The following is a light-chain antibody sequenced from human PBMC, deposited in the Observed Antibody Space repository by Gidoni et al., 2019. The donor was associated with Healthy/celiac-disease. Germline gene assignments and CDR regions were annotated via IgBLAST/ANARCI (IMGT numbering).Light chain of an antibody. CDR3: AAWDDSLNGYV. CDR1: SSNSGSNT. CDR2: SNN. Sequence: QSVLTPPPSASGTPGQRVTISCSESSSNSGSNTVNWYQQLPGTAPKLLIYSNNQRPSGVPDRFSGSKSGTSASLAISGLQSEDEADYYCAAWDDSLNGYVFGTGTKVTVL. V-gene: IGLV1-44*01. J-gene: IGLJ1*01.